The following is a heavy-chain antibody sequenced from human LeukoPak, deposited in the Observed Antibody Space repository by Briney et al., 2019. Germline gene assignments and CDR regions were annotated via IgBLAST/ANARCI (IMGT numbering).Heavy chain of an antibody. CDR2: VNWNGGST. V-gene: IGHV3-20*04. J-gene: IGHJ4*02. CDR1: GFTFYDYG. CDR3: ASEVIPRYENSGYTDY. D-gene: IGHD3-22*01. Sequence: PGGTLTLSCAASGFTFYDYGMIWVRPAPGKGLEGVSGVNWNGGSTGYADSVKGRFTISRDTAKHSMYLQMNSLRAEDTALYYCASEVIPRYENSGYTDYWGQGTLVTVSS.